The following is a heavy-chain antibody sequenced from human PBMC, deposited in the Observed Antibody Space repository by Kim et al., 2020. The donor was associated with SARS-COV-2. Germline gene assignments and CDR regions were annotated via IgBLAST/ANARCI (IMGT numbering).Heavy chain of an antibody. Sequence: ADAVKGRFNISRDNAKNSLYLQMNSLRAENTALYYCAKDIQYSSSWQFDYWGQGTLVTVSS. CDR3: AKDIQYSSSWQFDY. V-gene: IGHV3-9*01. J-gene: IGHJ4*02. D-gene: IGHD6-13*01.